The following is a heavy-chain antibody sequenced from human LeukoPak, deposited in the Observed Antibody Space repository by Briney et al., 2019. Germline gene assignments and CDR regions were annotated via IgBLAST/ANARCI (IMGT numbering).Heavy chain of an antibody. D-gene: IGHD3-22*01. J-gene: IGHJ4*02. CDR2: LYSGGST. CDR1: GFIVSSYY. Sequence: GGSLRLSCAASGFIVSSYYMNWVRQAPGKGLEWVSGLYSGGSTYYADSVKGRFTISRDNSKNTLYLQMNSLRAEDTAVYYCARGYYYDKGFDYWGQGTLVTVSS. CDR3: ARGYYYDKGFDY. V-gene: IGHV3-53*01.